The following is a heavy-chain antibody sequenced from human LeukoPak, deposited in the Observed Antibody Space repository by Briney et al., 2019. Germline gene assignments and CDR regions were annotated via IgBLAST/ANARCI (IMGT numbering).Heavy chain of an antibody. V-gene: IGHV1-3*01. Sequence: ASVKVSCKASGYTFTSYAMHWVRQAPGQRLEWMGWINAGNGNTKYSQKFQGRVTITRDTSASTAYMELSSLRSEDTAVYYCARDLFLSRYYDSSGSFDYWGQGTLVTVSS. CDR3: ARDLFLSRYYDSSGSFDY. J-gene: IGHJ4*02. D-gene: IGHD3-22*01. CDR1: GYTFTSYA. CDR2: INAGNGNT.